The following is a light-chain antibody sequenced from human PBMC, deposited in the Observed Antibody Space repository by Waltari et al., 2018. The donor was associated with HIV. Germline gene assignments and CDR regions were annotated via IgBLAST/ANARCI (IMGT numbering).Light chain of an antibody. Sequence: DIVMTQTPPSLSVTPGQPASFSCNSSQSLKHTDGKTYLYWYLQRPGQSPQVLIYEFSKRYAGVPDRFSGSGSGTHFTLKIARVEAEDVGSYYCMQSLHLLYTFGQGTKLEIK. CDR2: EFS. CDR1: QSLKHTDGKTY. CDR3: MQSLHLLYT. V-gene: IGKV2D-29*02. J-gene: IGKJ2*01.